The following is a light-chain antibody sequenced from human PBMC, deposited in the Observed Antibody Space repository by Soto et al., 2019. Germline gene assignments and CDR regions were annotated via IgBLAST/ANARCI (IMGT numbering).Light chain of an antibody. J-gene: IGLJ1*01. CDR3: QSYDSSLSGYV. Sequence: QYVLTQPPSVSEAPGQRVTISCTGSSSNIGAGYEAHWYQQVPGTAPKLLIYENNNRPSGVPDRFSGSKSGTSASLAITGLQAEDEAEYSCQSYDSSLSGYVFGTGTKLTVL. V-gene: IGLV1-40*01. CDR1: SSNIGAGYE. CDR2: ENN.